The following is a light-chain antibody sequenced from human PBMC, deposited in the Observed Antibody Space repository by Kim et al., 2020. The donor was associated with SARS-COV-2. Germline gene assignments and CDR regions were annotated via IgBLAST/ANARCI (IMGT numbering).Light chain of an antibody. V-gene: IGLV2-8*01. J-gene: IGLJ2*01. CDR1: SSDVGRYNY. Sequence: GRSVTISCTGTSSDVGRYNYVSWYQHHPGKAPKLMIYDVSRRPSGVPDRFSGSKSGNTASLTVSGLQAEDEADYYCSSYTSSNTLIFGGGTQLTVL. CDR2: DVS. CDR3: SSYTSSNTLI.